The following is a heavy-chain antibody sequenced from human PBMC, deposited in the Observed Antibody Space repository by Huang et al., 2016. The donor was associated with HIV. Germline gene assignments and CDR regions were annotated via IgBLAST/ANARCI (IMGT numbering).Heavy chain of an antibody. CDR3: ATKTAGMDI. Sequence: VESGGRSVQPGGSIKLSCVGCTFTFGAYWMSWVHQPAGKGLEWVANIKQDESEKYYVDSVKGRFKISRDNARKVLFLEMDNLRVEDTAIYFCATKTAGMDIWGQGTTVTVSS. V-gene: IGHV3-7*01. CDR1: TFTFGAYW. CDR2: IKQDESEK. D-gene: IGHD1-7*01. J-gene: IGHJ6*02.